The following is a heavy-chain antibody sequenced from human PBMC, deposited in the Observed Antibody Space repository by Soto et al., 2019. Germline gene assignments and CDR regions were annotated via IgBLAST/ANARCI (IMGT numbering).Heavy chain of an antibody. D-gene: IGHD3-22*01. Sequence: KQSQTLSLTCAISGDSVSSNSAAWNWIRQSPSRGLEWLGRTYYRSKWYNDYAVSVKSRITINPDTSKNQFSLQLNSVTPEDTAVYYCARARGYYDSSGYYFDYWGQGTLVTVSS. CDR3: ARARGYYDSSGYYFDY. CDR2: TYYRSKWYN. CDR1: GDSVSSNSAA. V-gene: IGHV6-1*01. J-gene: IGHJ4*02.